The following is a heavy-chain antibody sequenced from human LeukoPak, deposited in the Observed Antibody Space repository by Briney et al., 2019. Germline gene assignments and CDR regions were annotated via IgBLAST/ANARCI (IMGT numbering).Heavy chain of an antibody. V-gene: IGHV4-59*01. CDR3: ARELGGWYFDL. Sequence: PSETLSLTCTVSGGSISSYYWSWIRQPPGKGLEWIGYIYYSGSTNYNPSLKSRVTISVDTSKNQFSLKLSSVTAADTAVYYCARELGGWYFDLWGRGTLVTVSS. D-gene: IGHD3-16*01. CDR2: IYYSGST. J-gene: IGHJ2*01. CDR1: GGSISSYY.